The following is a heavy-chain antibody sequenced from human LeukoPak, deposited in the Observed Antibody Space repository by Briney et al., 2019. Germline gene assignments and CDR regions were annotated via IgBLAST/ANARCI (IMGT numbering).Heavy chain of an antibody. CDR1: GGTFSSYA. Sequence: ASVKVSCKASGGTFSSYAISWVRQAPGQGLEWMGGIIPIFGTANYAQKLQGRVTMTTDTSTSTAYMELRSLRSDDTAVYYCARALVGATGGPGDYWGQGTLVTVSS. V-gene: IGHV1-69*05. CDR2: IIPIFGTA. CDR3: ARALVGATGGPGDY. J-gene: IGHJ4*02. D-gene: IGHD1-26*01.